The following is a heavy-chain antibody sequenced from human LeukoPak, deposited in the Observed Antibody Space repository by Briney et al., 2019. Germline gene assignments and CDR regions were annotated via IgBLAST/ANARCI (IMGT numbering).Heavy chain of an antibody. CDR2: FDPTDGET. D-gene: IGHD3-10*01. J-gene: IGHJ4*02. V-gene: IGHV1-24*01. CDR3: ATEGKMVRGVYTDY. Sequence: ASVKVSCKVSGYTLTELSMHWVRQAPGKGFEWMGRFDPTDGETNYAQEFQGRVTMTADTSTDTVFMGLGSLRSEDTAVYYCATEGKMVRGVYTDYWGQGTLVTVSS. CDR1: GYTLTELS.